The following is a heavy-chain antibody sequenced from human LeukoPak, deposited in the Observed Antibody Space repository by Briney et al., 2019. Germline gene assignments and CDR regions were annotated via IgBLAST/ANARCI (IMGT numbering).Heavy chain of an antibody. J-gene: IGHJ4*02. CDR1: GFTFSSYS. CDR3: ARAGWAAGYYLDY. CDR2: ISSSSSYI. V-gene: IGHV3-21*01. Sequence: GGSLRLSCAASGFTFSSYSMNWVRQAPGKGLEWVSSISSSSSYIYYADSVKGRFTISRDNAKNSLYLQMNSLRAEDTAVYYCARAGWAAGYYLDYWGQGTLVTVSS. D-gene: IGHD6-13*01.